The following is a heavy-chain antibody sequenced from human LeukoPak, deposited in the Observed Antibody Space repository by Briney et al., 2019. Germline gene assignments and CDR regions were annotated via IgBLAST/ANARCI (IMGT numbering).Heavy chain of an antibody. Sequence: ASVKVSCKASGYTFTSYGISWVRQAPGQGLEWMGWISGYNGDTNYAQKFQGRVTMTRDTSTSTVYMELSSLRSEDTAVYYCARFAVHRRITVAGQFGLDYWGQGTLVSVSS. J-gene: IGHJ4*02. CDR3: ARFAVHRRITVAGQFGLDY. CDR1: GYTFTSYG. V-gene: IGHV1-18*01. D-gene: IGHD6-19*01. CDR2: ISGYNGDT.